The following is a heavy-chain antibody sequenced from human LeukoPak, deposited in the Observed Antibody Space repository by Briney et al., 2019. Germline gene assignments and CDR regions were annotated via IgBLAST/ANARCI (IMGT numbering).Heavy chain of an antibody. V-gene: IGHV3-74*01. D-gene: IGHD1-26*01. CDR1: GFTFSSYW. CDR2: INSDGSST. Sequence: GGSLRLSCAASGFTFSSYWMHRVRQAPGKGLVWVSRINSDGSSTSYADSVKGRFTISRDNAKNTLYLQMNSLRAEDTAVYYCARGSGSYYYYYYGMDVWGQGTTVTVSS. CDR3: ARGSGSYYYYYYGMDV. J-gene: IGHJ6*02.